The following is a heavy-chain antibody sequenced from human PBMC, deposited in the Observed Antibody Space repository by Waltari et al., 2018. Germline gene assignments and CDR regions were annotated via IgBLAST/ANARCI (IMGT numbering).Heavy chain of an antibody. Sequence: QVQLQESGPGLVKPSQTLSLTCPVSSGSISSGSYYWSWIRQPAGEGLEWIGRLYTSGSTSYNPSLKTRDTISVDTSKNQLSLKLTAVTAADTAVYYCARSGIAAAGNYFQHWGQGTLVTVSS. D-gene: IGHD6-13*01. CDR1: SGSISSGSYY. CDR3: ARSGIAAAGNYFQH. V-gene: IGHV4-61*02. CDR2: LYTSGST. J-gene: IGHJ1*01.